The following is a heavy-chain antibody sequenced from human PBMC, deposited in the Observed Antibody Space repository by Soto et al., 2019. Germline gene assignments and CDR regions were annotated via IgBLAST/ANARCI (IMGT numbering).Heavy chain of an antibody. CDR1: GFTFSSYA. J-gene: IGHJ6*02. CDR2: ISYDGSNK. D-gene: IGHD2-8*01. CDR3: ARELMVYAIGNYGMDV. V-gene: IGHV3-30-3*01. Sequence: QVQLVESGGGVVQPGRSLRLSCAASGFTFSSYAMHWVRQAPGKGLEWVAVISYDGSNKYYADSVKGRFTISRDNSKNXLYLQMNSLRAEDTAVYYCARELMVYAIGNYGMDVWGQGTTVTVSS.